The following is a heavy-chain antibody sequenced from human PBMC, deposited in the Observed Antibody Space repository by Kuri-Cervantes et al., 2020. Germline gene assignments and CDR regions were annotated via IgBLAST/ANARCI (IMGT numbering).Heavy chain of an antibody. Sequence: SLKISCAASEFTSEAYAMHWVRQAPGKGLEWVSAIRWKSGSLGYADSVKGRFTISRDNAKNSLYLQMNSLRAEDTAVYYCARDPYYGDYVKTFDYWGQGTLVTVSS. CDR3: ARDPYYGDYVKTFDY. CDR2: IRWKSGSL. CDR1: EFTSEAYA. D-gene: IGHD4-17*01. J-gene: IGHJ4*02. V-gene: IGHV3-9*02.